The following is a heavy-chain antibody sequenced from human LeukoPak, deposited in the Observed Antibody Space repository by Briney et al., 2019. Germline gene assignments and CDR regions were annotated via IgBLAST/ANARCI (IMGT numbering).Heavy chain of an antibody. CDR1: GGSISSGSYY. CDR2: IYTSGST. Sequence: PSQTLSLTCTVSGGSISSGSYYWSWIRQPAGKGLEWIGRIYTSGSTNYNPSLKSRVTISVDTSKNQFSLKLSSVTAADTAVYYCARVLVDHITIFGVVKDFDIWGQGTMVTVSS. D-gene: IGHD3-3*01. J-gene: IGHJ3*02. V-gene: IGHV4-61*02. CDR3: ARVLVDHITIFGVVKDFDI.